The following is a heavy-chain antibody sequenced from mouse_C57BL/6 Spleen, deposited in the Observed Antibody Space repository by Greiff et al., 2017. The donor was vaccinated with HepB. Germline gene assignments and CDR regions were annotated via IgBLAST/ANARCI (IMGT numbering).Heavy chain of an antibody. CDR1: GFTFTDYY. CDR3: ARWPTMITDYAMDY. J-gene: IGHJ4*01. Sequence: EVKLVESGGGLVQPGGSLSLSCAASGFTFTDYYMSWVRQPPGKALEWLGFIRNKANGYTTEYSASVKGRFTISRDNSQSILYLQMNALRAEDSATYYCARWPTMITDYAMDYWGQGTSVTVSS. D-gene: IGHD2-4*01. V-gene: IGHV7-3*01. CDR2: IRNKANGYTT.